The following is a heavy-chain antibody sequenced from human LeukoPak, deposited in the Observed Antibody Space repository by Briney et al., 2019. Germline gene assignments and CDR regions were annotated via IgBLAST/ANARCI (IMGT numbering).Heavy chain of an antibody. V-gene: IGHV4-34*01. D-gene: IGHD6-13*01. CDR2: INHSGST. Sequence: PSETLSLTCAVYGGSFSGYYWSWIRQPPGKGLEWIGEINHSGSTNYNPSLKSRVTISVDTSKNQFSLKLSSVTAADTAVYYCARESPAAAGTRWFDPWGQGTLVTVSS. CDR1: GGSFSGYY. J-gene: IGHJ5*02. CDR3: ARESPAAAGTRWFDP.